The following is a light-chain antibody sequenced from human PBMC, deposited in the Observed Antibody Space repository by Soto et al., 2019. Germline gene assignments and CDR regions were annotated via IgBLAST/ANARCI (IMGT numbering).Light chain of an antibody. CDR3: QQYNDWPRT. Sequence: EIVLTQSPATLSVSPGESVTLSCRASQLFSSNFAWYHRRPGQAPRLLIYGSSTRATGVPARFSGSASGTEFTLTVRSLQSEDFGVYYCQQYNDWPRTFGQGTRLEIK. J-gene: IGKJ5*01. CDR2: GSS. V-gene: IGKV3-15*01. CDR1: QLFSSN.